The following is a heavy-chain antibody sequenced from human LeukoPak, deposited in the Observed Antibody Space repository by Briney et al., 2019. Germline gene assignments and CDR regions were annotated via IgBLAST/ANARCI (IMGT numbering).Heavy chain of an antibody. Sequence: SETLSLTCRVSGGSISSYYWTWIRQPPGKGLEWIGYMYTSGSSNYHPSLKSRVTISIDTSKNQFSLILSSVTASDTAIYYCARRAGSYLGYWYFDLWGRGTLVTVSS. V-gene: IGHV4-4*09. CDR2: MYTSGSS. CDR1: GGSISSYY. CDR3: ARRAGSYLGYWYFDL. J-gene: IGHJ2*01. D-gene: IGHD1-26*01.